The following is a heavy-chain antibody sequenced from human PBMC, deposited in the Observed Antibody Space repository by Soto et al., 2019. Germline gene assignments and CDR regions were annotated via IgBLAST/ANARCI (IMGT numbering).Heavy chain of an antibody. CDR1: GGSISSYY. Sequence: PSETLSLTCTVSGGSISSYYWSWIRQPPGKGLEWIGYIYYSGSTNYNPSLKSRVTISVDTSKNQFSLKLSSVTAADTAVYYCAGSGLRGAVLRYFDWLLPLDYWGQGTLVTVSS. V-gene: IGHV4-59*01. D-gene: IGHD3-9*01. CDR3: AGSGLRGAVLRYFDWLLPLDY. J-gene: IGHJ4*02. CDR2: IYYSGST.